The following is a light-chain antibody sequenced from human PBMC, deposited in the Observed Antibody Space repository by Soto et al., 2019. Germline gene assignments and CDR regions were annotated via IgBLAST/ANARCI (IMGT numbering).Light chain of an antibody. Sequence: EILMTQSPATLSVSPGERATLSCRASQSVDSNLAWYQQKPGQAPRLLIYGASTRATGISARFSGGGSGTDFTLTISSLQPEDFATYYCQQSFSAPWTFGQGTKVDIK. CDR1: QSVDSN. J-gene: IGKJ1*01. CDR2: GAS. V-gene: IGKV3-15*01. CDR3: QQSFSAPWT.